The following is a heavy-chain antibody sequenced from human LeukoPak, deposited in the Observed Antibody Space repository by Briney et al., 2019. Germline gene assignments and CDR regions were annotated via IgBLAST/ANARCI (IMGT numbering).Heavy chain of an antibody. J-gene: IGHJ4*02. CDR1: GFTFADYA. CDR3: AKDIGPSNTIFGGLDY. Sequence: GGSLRLSCAASGFTFADYAMHWVRQAPGKGLEWVSGITWNSGSIGYADSVKGRFTISRDNAKNSLYLQMNSLRAEDMALYYCAKDIGPSNTIFGGLDYWGQGTLVTVSS. V-gene: IGHV3-9*03. D-gene: IGHD3-3*01. CDR2: ITWNSGSI.